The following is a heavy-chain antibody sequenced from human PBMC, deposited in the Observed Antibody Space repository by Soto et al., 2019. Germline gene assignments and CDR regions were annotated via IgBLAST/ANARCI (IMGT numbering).Heavy chain of an antibody. CDR3: VRGADRYKCGF. J-gene: IGHJ4*02. D-gene: IGHD2-21*02. CDR2: VHYSGTI. CDR1: GDSIINGSYY. Sequence: QVQVQESGPGLVKPSQTLSLTCTVSGDSIINGSYYWTWIRQHPGKGLAWIGHVHYSGTIYYNPSLRRRVTMSVDTSKNQVSLELSSVTVADTAVYYCVRGADRYKCGFWGQGTLVTVSS. V-gene: IGHV4-31*03.